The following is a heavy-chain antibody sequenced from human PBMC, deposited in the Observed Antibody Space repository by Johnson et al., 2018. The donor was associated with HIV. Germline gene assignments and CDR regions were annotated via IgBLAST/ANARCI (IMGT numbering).Heavy chain of an antibody. V-gene: IGHV3-66*01. CDR2: LYSGGST. D-gene: IGHD6-19*01. Sequence: VQLVESGGGLVQPGGSLRLSCAAFGFTVSSNYMSWVRQAPGKGLEWVSVLYSGGSTYYADYVKGRFTISRDNSNNTLYLHMNSLRAEDTAVYYCARDQSNGWNRGAFDIWGQGTMVTVSS. CDR3: ARDQSNGWNRGAFDI. CDR1: GFTVSSNY. J-gene: IGHJ3*02.